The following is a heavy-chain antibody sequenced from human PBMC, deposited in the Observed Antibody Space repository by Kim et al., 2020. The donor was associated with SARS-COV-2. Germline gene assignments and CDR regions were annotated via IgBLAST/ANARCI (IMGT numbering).Heavy chain of an antibody. CDR2: IYHSGST. Sequence: SETLSLTCTVSGGSISSSNWWSWVRQPPGKGLEWIGEIYHSGSTNYNPSLKSRVTISVDKSKNQFSLKLSSVTAADTAVYYCARTPYYYDSSGYSSFDYWGQGTLVTVSS. J-gene: IGHJ4*02. CDR1: GGSISSSNW. D-gene: IGHD3-22*01. V-gene: IGHV4-4*02. CDR3: ARTPYYYDSSGYSSFDY.